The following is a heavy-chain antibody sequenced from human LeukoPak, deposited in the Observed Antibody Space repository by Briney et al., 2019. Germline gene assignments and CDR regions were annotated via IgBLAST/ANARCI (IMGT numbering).Heavy chain of an antibody. Sequence: SETLSLTCTVSGGSVSSGSYYWSWIRQPPGKGLEWIGYIYYSGSTNYNPSLKSRVTISVDTSENQFSLKLSSVTAADTAVYYCARATSSSYAQNYYYYYGMDVWGQGTTVTVSS. CDR3: ARATSSSYAQNYYYYYGMDV. V-gene: IGHV4-61*01. J-gene: IGHJ6*02. D-gene: IGHD6-13*01. CDR1: GGSVSSGSYY. CDR2: IYYSGST.